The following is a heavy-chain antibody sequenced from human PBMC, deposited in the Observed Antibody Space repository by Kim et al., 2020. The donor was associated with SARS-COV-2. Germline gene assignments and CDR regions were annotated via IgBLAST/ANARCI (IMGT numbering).Heavy chain of an antibody. J-gene: IGHJ4*02. Sequence: ADSVQGRLHNPRDNSINTMYLQVNSLSAEDTALYYCAKAQKNYYSFDYWGQGTLVTVSS. V-gene: IGHV3-23*01. CDR3: AKAQKNYYSFDY. D-gene: IGHD3-10*01.